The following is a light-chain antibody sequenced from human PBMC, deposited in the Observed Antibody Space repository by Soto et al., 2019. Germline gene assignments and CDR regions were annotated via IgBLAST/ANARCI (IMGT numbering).Light chain of an antibody. CDR3: AAWDGSLSVVL. J-gene: IGLJ2*01. CDR2: DNS. V-gene: IGLV1-51*01. CDR1: TSNLGSNY. Sequence: QSVLTQPPSVSAAPGQKVTISCSGSTSNLGSNYVSWYQQLPGTAPKLLIYDNSKPPSGIPDRFSGSKSGTSATLGITGLQTGDEADYYCAAWDGSLSVVLFGGGTKVTVL.